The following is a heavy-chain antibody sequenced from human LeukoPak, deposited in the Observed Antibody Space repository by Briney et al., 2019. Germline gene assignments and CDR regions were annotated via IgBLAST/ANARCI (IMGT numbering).Heavy chain of an antibody. D-gene: IGHD3-10*01. CDR1: GGSISSGGYS. CDR2: IYHSGST. J-gene: IGHJ4*02. Sequence: PSQTLSLTCAVSGGSISSGGYSWSWVRQPPGKGLEWIGYIYHSGSTYYNPSLKSRVTISVDRSKSPFSLKLSSVTAADTAVYYCARAGIAGSGSYGLFDYWGQGTLVTVSS. CDR3: ARAGIAGSGSYGLFDY. V-gene: IGHV4-30-2*01.